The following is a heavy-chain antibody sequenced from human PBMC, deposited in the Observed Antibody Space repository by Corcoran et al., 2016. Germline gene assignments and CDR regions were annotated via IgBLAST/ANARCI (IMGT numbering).Heavy chain of an antibody. CDR2: IDWDDDK. V-gene: IGHV2-70*01. Sequence: QVTLRESGPALVKPTQTLTLTCTFSGYSLSTSGMCVSWIRQPPGKALEWLALIDWDDDKYYSTSPKTRRTISKDTSKKQVVLTMANMDPVDTATYYCARNFTLDCGSGSSLDVWGQGTTVTVSS. CDR3: ARNFTLDCGSGSSLDV. CDR1: GYSLSTSGMC. D-gene: IGHD3-10*01. J-gene: IGHJ6*02.